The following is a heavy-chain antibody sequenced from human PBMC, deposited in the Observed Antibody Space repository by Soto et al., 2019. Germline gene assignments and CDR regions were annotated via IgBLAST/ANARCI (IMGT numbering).Heavy chain of an antibody. CDR1: GFTFTDAS. Sequence: GGSLTLSCAASGFTFTDASVSWVRQAPGKGLEWVGRIKSKTDGGTTDYTAPVKDRFTISRDDSKSTLYLQMSSLKTEDTAVYYCTKDGKAWGQGTLVTVSS. D-gene: IGHD1-1*01. J-gene: IGHJ5*02. V-gene: IGHV3-15*01. CDR3: TKDGKA. CDR2: IKSKTDGGTT.